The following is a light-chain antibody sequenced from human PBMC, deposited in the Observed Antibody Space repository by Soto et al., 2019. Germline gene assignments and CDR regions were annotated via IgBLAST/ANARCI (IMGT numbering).Light chain of an antibody. CDR3: CSYAGSGVV. CDR1: SSDVGSYNL. V-gene: IGLV2-23*01. J-gene: IGLJ2*01. CDR2: EGS. Sequence: QSVLTQPASVSGSPGQSITISCTGTSSDVGSYNLVSWYQQHPGKAPKLMIYEGSKRPSGVSNRFSGSKSGNTASLTISGLQAEDEADYYCCSYAGSGVVFSGGTKLTVL.